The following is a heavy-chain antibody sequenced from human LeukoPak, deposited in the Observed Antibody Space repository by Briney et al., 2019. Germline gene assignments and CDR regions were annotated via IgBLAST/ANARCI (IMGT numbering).Heavy chain of an antibody. CDR3: ARSFSAREYFDL. D-gene: IGHD6-6*01. CDR1: GFILGSHG. Sequence: GGSLRLSCAASGFILGSHGMHWVRQAPGKGLEWVTFLHSSGNEKYYADALRGRLNIFRDRSKNTLYLQMVTLTYEDTAVYYCARSFSAREYFDLWGQGTLVTVSS. J-gene: IGHJ1*01. CDR2: LHSSGNEK. V-gene: IGHV3-30*02.